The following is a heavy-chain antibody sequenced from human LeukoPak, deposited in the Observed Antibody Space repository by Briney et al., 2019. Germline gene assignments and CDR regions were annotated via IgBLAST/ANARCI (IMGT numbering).Heavy chain of an antibody. V-gene: IGHV1-69*13. CDR2: IIPIFGTA. J-gene: IGHJ5*02. CDR1: GGTFSSYA. CDR3: ARAGRIAAAGTRWFDP. D-gene: IGHD6-13*01. Sequence: GASVKVSCKASGGTFSSYAISWVRQAPGQGLEWMGGIIPIFGTANYAQKFQGRVTITADESTSTAYMELSSLRSDDTAVYYCARAGRIAAAGTRWFDPWGQGTLVTVSS.